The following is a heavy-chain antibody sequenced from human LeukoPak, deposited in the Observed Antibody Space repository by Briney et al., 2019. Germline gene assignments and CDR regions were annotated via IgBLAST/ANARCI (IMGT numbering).Heavy chain of an antibody. CDR3: ARDQHYGSGSPDAFDI. CDR2: IWYDGSNK. D-gene: IGHD3-10*01. Sequence: GGSLRLSCAASGFTFSSYGTHWVRQAPGKGLEWVAVIWYDGSNKYYADSVKGRFTISRDNSKNTLYLQMNSLRAEDTAVYYCARDQHYGSGSPDAFDIWGQGTMVTVSS. CDR1: GFTFSSYG. V-gene: IGHV3-33*01. J-gene: IGHJ3*02.